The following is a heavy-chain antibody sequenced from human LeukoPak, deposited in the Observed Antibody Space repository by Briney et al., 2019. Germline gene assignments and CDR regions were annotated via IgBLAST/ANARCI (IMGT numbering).Heavy chain of an antibody. V-gene: IGHV4-34*01. D-gene: IGHD3-10*01. CDR1: GGSFSRYY. CDR3: ARVGADGSGFLFDY. CDR2: INHSGST. J-gene: IGHJ4*02. Sequence: SETLSLTCAVYGGSFSRYYWSWIRQPPGKGLDWIGEINHSGSTNYNPALKSRVTISVDTSKNQFSLKLSSVTAADTAVYYCARVGADGSGFLFDYWGQGTLVTVSS.